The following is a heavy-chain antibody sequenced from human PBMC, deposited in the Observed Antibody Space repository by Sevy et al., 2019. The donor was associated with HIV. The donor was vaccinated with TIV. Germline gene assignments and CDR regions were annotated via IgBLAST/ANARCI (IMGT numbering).Heavy chain of an antibody. CDR3: AKEWTQLSDWYGELDY. CDR2: IRISGGNT. Sequence: GGSLRLSCAASGFTFSNYAMSWVRQAPGKGLEWVSSIRISGGNTYYADSVKGRFTISRDNSKNTLYLQMNGLRAGETAVYYCAKEWTQLSDWYGELDYWGQGSLVTVSS. CDR1: GFTFSNYA. V-gene: IGHV3-23*01. J-gene: IGHJ4*02. D-gene: IGHD6-19*01.